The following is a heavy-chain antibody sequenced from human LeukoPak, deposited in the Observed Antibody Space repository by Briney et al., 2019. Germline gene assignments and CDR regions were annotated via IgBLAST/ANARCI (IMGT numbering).Heavy chain of an antibody. V-gene: IGHV1-69*05. D-gene: IGHD6-19*01. CDR3: ARDNSSGWDWFDP. CDR2: IIPIFGTA. Sequence: ASVKVSCKASGGTFSSYAISWLRQAPGQGLEWMGGIIPIFGTANYAQKFQGRVTITTDESTSTAYMELSSLRSEDTAVYYCARDNSSGWDWFDPWGQGTLVTVSS. CDR1: GGTFSSYA. J-gene: IGHJ5*02.